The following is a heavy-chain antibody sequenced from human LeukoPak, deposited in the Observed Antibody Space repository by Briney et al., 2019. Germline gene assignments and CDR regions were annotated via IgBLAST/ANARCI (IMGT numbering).Heavy chain of an antibody. CDR3: ARAAAGCSGGSCRHYCYYGMDV. CDR2: IYYSGNT. J-gene: IGHJ6*02. CDR1: GGSISSYY. D-gene: IGHD2-15*01. V-gene: IGHV4-59*01. Sequence: SETLSLTCTVSGGSISSYYWSWIRQPPGKGLEWIGYIYYSGNTNYNPSLKGRVTISVDTSKNQFSLKLSSVTAADTAVYYCARAAAGCSGGSCRHYCYYGMDVWGQGTTVTVSS.